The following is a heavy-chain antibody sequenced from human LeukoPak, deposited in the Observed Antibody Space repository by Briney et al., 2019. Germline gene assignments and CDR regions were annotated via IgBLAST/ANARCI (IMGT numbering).Heavy chain of an antibody. Sequence: GGSLRLSCATSGFTFSSYAMSWVRQAPGKGLEWVSDISDSGVYIYYADSVKGRFTISRDNSKNTLYLQMIGLRADDTAVYYCAKDRDSGSYYYYYGMDVWGQGATVTVSS. CDR1: GFTFSSYA. J-gene: IGHJ6*02. CDR3: AKDRDSGSYYYYYGMDV. V-gene: IGHV3-23*01. D-gene: IGHD1-26*01. CDR2: ISDSGVYI.